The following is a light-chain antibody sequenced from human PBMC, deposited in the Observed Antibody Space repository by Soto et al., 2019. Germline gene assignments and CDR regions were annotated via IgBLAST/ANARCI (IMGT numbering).Light chain of an antibody. CDR1: SSEVGGYNY. Sequence: QSVLTQAASGSGSPGQSITISCTGTSSEVGGYNYASWYQQHPGKAPKPLIYHVSNRPSGVSNRFSGSKSGNTASLTISGLQAEAEAYYYCSSNTSSSTYNSVFGTGTKVTVL. CDR2: HVS. J-gene: IGLJ1*01. V-gene: IGLV2-14*01. CDR3: SSNTSSSTYNSV.